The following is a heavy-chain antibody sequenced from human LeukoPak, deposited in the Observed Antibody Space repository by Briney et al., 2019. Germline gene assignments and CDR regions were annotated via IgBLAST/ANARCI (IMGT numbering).Heavy chain of an antibody. CDR3: ARTYCRGGSCHFDH. D-gene: IGHD2-15*01. CDR2: IYYSGST. J-gene: IGHJ4*02. Sequence: SETLSLTCTVCGGSISSSSYYWGWIRQPPGKGLEWIGYIYYSGSTDSNPSLKSRVTISVDTSKNQISLKLSSVTAADTAVYYCARTYCRGGSCHFDHWGLGTLVTVSS. V-gene: IGHV4-61*05. CDR1: GGSISSSSYY.